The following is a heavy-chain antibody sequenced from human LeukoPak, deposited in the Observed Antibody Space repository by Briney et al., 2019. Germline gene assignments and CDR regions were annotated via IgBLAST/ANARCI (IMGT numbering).Heavy chain of an antibody. J-gene: IGHJ6*03. V-gene: IGHV4-61*02. D-gene: IGHD2-21*02. CDR2: MYTSGST. CDR3: ASQVVTALGYYYYYMDV. CDR1: GGSISSGSYY. Sequence: PSETLSLTCTVSGGSISSGSYYWSWIRQPAGKGLEWIGRMYTSGSTNYNPSLKSRVTISVDTSKNQFSLKLSSVTAADTAVYYCASQVVTALGYYYYYMDVWGKGTTVTVSS.